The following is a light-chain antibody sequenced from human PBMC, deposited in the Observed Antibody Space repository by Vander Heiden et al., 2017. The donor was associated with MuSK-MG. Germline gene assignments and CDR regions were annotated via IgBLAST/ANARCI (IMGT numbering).Light chain of an antibody. CDR1: QSISSY. V-gene: IGKV1-39*01. J-gene: IGKJ5*01. CDR2: AAS. Sequence: DIQMTQSPSSLSASVGDRVTITCRASQSISSYLNWYQQKPGKAPKLLIYAASSLQSGVPSRFSGSGSGTDFTLTISCLQPEDFATYYCQQSYSTPPITFGQGTRLEIK. CDR3: QQSYSTPPIT.